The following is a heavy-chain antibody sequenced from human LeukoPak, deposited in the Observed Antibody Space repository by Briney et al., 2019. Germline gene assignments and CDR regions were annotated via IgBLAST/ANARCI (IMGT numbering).Heavy chain of an antibody. V-gene: IGHV4-34*01. CDR3: ARSARRALDY. Sequence: SETLSLTCAVYGGSFSGYYWSWIRQPPGKGLEWIGEINHSGSTNYNPSLKSRVTISVDTSKNQFSLKLSSVTAADTAVYYCARSARRALDYWGQGTLVTVPS. CDR2: INHSGST. J-gene: IGHJ4*02. CDR1: GGSFSGYY.